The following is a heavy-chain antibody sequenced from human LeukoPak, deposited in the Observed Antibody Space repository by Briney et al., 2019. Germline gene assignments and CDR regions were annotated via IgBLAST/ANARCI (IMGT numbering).Heavy chain of an antibody. CDR3: ARDIGPSAHTPFDY. D-gene: IGHD1-26*01. J-gene: IGHJ4*02. CDR1: GFTFSSYA. CDR2: ISYDGSNK. V-gene: IGHV3-30*04. Sequence: SGGSLRLSCAASGFTFSSYAMHWVRQAPGKGLEWVAVISYDGSNKYYADSVKGRFTISRDNSKNTLYLQMNSLRAEDTAVYYCARDIGPSAHTPFDYWGQGTLVTVSS.